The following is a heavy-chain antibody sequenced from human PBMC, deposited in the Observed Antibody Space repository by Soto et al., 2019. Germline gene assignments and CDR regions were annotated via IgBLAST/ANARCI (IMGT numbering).Heavy chain of an antibody. CDR3: ARVATQWLLNNWFDP. D-gene: IGHD6-19*01. J-gene: IGHJ5*02. CDR2: ISAYNGNT. V-gene: IGHV1-18*01. Sequence: ASVKVSCKASGYTFTSYGISWVRQAPGQGLEWMGWISAYNGNTNYAQKLQGRVTMTTDTSTSTAYMELRSLRSDDTAVYYCARVATQWLLNNWFDPWGQGTLVTVSS. CDR1: GYTFTSYG.